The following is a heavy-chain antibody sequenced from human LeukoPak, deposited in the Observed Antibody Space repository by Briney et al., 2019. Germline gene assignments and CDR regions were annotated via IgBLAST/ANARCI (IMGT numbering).Heavy chain of an antibody. J-gene: IGHJ6*03. CDR2: INHSGST. V-gene: IGHV4-38-2*01. Sequence: KPSETLSLTCAVSGYSISSGYYWGWIRQPPGKGLEWIGEINHSGSTNYNPSLKSRVTISVDTSKNQFSLKLSSVTAADTAVYYCARRTYYYGSGSYYSPVYYYYYMDVWGKGTTVTVSS. D-gene: IGHD3-10*01. CDR3: ARRTYYYGSGSYYSPVYYYYYMDV. CDR1: GYSISSGYY.